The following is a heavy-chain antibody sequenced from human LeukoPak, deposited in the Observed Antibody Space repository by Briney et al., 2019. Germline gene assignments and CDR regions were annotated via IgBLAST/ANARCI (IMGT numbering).Heavy chain of an antibody. CDR1: GDSISSYY. J-gene: IGHJ4*02. V-gene: IGHV4-4*07. Sequence: SETLSLTCTVSGDSISSYYWSWIRQPAGKGLEWIGRIHPSGSTNYNPSLKSRVTLPAVTSKNQFSLKLSSVTAADTAVYYCARGPPPDFDYWGRGTLVTVSS. CDR3: ARGPPPDFDY. CDR2: IHPSGST.